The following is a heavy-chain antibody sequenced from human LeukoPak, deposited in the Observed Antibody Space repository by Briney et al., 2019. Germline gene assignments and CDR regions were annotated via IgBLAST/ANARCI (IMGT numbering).Heavy chain of an antibody. CDR3: VGLGENY. Sequence: GGSLRLSCAASGFTFRRYWMSWARHASGKGLEWVANIKQDGSEKYYVDSVKGRFTISRDNAKNSLYLQMNSLRAEDTAVYYCVGLGENYWGQGTLVTVSS. CDR2: IKQDGSEK. V-gene: IGHV3-7*02. CDR1: GFTFRRYW. D-gene: IGHD3-10*01. J-gene: IGHJ4*02.